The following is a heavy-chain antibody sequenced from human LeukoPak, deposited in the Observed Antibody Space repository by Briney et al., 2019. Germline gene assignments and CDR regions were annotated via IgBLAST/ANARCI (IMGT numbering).Heavy chain of an antibody. CDR1: VGTFCSYA. CDR3: ARDGANYYDSSGSIY. V-gene: IGHV1-69*13. J-gene: IGHJ4*02. CDR2: IIPIFGTA. D-gene: IGHD3-22*01. Sequence: GASVKVSCKASVGTFCSYAISWVRQAPGQGFEWMGGIIPIFGTANYAQKFQGRVTITADESTSTAYMELSSLRSEDTAVYYCARDGANYYDSSGSIYWGQGTLVTVSS.